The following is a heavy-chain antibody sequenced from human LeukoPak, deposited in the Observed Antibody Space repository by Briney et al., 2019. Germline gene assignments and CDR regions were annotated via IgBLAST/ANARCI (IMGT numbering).Heavy chain of an antibody. J-gene: IGHJ4*02. CDR3: AKSTIEEQQLETVGIDY. D-gene: IGHD6-13*01. CDR1: GFTFSSYG. CDR2: ISYDGSNK. V-gene: IGHV3-30*18. Sequence: GGSLRLSCAASGFTFSSYGMHWVRQAPGKGLEWVAVISYDGSNKYYADSVKGRFTISRDNSKNTLYLQMNSLRAEDTAVYYCAKSTIEEQQLETVGIDYWGQGTLVTVSS.